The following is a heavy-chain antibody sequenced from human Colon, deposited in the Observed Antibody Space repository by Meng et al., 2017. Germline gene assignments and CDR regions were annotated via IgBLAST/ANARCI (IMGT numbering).Heavy chain of an antibody. J-gene: IGHJ4*02. Sequence: GGSLRLSCAVSGFSFRDFSMHWVRQAPGKGREWVAVISYDGNNKYYAESVKGRFTISRDNSKNTLFLQMTSLRADDTAVYYCVRDALHCAGGCYSPGDYWGQGILVTVSS. CDR2: ISYDGNNK. CDR1: GFSFRDFS. CDR3: VRDALHCAGGCYSPGDY. V-gene: IGHV3-30*01. D-gene: IGHD2-21*02.